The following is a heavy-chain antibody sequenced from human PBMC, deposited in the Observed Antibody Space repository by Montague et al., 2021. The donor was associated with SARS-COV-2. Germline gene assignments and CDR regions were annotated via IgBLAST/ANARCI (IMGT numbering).Heavy chain of an antibody. J-gene: IGHJ4*02. CDR3: ARAVIYVGYVFDYFDV. CDR2: VYTTGST. CDR1: GGSISSDCYY. D-gene: IGHD5-12*01. V-gene: IGHV4-61*02. Sequence: TLSLTCTVSGGSISSDCYYWSWIRQPAGKGLEWIGRVYTTGSTNHNPPLKSRVTISGDTSRNQFSLRLTSVTAADTAMYSCARAVIYVGYVFDYFDVWGQGVLVTVSS.